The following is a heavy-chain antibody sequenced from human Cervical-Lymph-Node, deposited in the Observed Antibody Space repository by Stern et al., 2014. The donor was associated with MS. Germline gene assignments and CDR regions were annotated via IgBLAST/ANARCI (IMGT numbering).Heavy chain of an antibody. CDR2: IYYSGST. V-gene: IGHV4-31*03. Sequence: VQLVESGPGLVKPSQTLSLTCTVSGGSISRGGYYWSWIRQHPGKGLEWIGSIYYSGSTYYNPSLKSRVTISVDTSKNQFSLKLSSVTAADTAVYYCASTVAGTGFDYWGQGTLVTVSS. D-gene: IGHD6-19*01. CDR1: GGSISRGGYY. J-gene: IGHJ4*02. CDR3: ASTVAGTGFDY.